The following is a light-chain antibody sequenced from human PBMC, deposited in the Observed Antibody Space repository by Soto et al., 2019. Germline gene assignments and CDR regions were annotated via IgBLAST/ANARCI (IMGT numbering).Light chain of an antibody. V-gene: IGKV1-5*01. CDR1: QSVSSS. CDR3: QQYNSYSEA. Sequence: TQSPVTLSLSPGERATLSCRASQSVSSSYLAWYQQKPGKAPKLLIYDASNLESGVPSRFSGSGSGTEFTLTISSLQPDDFATYYCQQYNSYSEAFGQGTKVDIK. CDR2: DAS. J-gene: IGKJ1*01.